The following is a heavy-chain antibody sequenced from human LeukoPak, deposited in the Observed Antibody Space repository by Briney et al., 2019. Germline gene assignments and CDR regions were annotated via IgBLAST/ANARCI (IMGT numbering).Heavy chain of an antibody. Sequence: SETRSLTCTVSGDSLNSYYWSWIRQPPGEGLQWIGYIFYSGSSNYNASLRSRVAISVDTSKNQLSLKLTSVTAADTAAYYCAGRAGRFFDYWGQGIVVTVSS. CDR1: GDSLNSYY. V-gene: IGHV4-59*01. CDR2: IFYSGSS. CDR3: AGRAGRFFDY. D-gene: IGHD1-26*01. J-gene: IGHJ4*02.